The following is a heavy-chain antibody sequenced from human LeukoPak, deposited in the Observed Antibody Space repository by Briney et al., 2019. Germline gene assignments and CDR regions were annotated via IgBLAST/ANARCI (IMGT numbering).Heavy chain of an antibody. CDR1: GGSFSGYY. CDR2: INHSGST. CDR3: ARGVGATFCWFDP. D-gene: IGHD3-16*01. J-gene: IGHJ5*02. V-gene: IGHV4-34*01. Sequence: KPSETLSLTCAVYGGSFSGYYWSWIRQPPGKGLEWIGEINHSGSTNYNPSLKSRVTISVDTSKNQFSLKLSSVTAADTAVYYCARGVGATFCWFDPWGQGTLVTVSS.